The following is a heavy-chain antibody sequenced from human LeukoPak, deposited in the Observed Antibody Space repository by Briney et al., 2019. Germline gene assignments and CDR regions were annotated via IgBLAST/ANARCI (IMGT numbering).Heavy chain of an antibody. D-gene: IGHD2-21*02. V-gene: IGHV3-48*03. CDR2: ISSSGSTI. CDR1: GFTFSSYE. J-gene: IGHJ4*02. Sequence: GGSLRLSCAASGFTFSSYEMNWVRQAPGKGLEWVSYISSSGSTIYYADSVKGRFTISRDNAKNSLYLQMNSLRAEDTAVYYCARSMVTNYFDYWGQGSLVTVSS. CDR3: ARSMVTNYFDY.